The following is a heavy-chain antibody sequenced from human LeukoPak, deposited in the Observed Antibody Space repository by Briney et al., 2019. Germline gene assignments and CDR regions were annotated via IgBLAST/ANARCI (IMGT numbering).Heavy chain of an antibody. Sequence: SETLSLTCAVSGGSISSGGYSWSWIRQPPGKGLEWIGYIYHSGSTYYNPSLKSRVTISVDRSKNQFSLKLSSVTAADTAVYYCARAGYSSSWYRVAFDIWGQGTMVTVSS. J-gene: IGHJ3*02. CDR2: IYHSGST. CDR1: GGSISSGGYS. CDR3: ARAGYSSSWYRVAFDI. D-gene: IGHD6-13*01. V-gene: IGHV4-30-2*01.